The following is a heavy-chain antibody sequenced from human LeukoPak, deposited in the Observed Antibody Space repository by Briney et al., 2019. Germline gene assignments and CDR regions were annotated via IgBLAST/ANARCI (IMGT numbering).Heavy chain of an antibody. V-gene: IGHV1-2*02. J-gene: IGHJ4*02. CDR1: GYTFTGYY. Sequence: ASVKVSCKASGYTFTGYYMHWVRQAPGQGLEWMGYIYPNSGATKYAQTFQGRVTMTRDTSISTADMEMSGLRSDDTAVYYCGTLLSNGPFDYWGKGSLVTVSS. CDR2: IYPNSGAT. CDR3: GTLLSNGPFDY.